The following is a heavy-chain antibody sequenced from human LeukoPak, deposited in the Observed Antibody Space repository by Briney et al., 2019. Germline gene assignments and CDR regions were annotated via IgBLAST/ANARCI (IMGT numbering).Heavy chain of an antibody. V-gene: IGHV3-30*18. J-gene: IGHJ4*02. CDR3: AKPGEMATKYYFDY. CDR1: GVTFSSYG. D-gene: IGHD5-24*01. CDR2: ISSDGNDK. Sequence: GGSMTLSCSASGVTFSSYGMHWVRQAAGKGLEWVALISSDGNDKLYGDSVKGRFTISRDDSKSTLYLQMNSLRAEDTAVYYCAKPGEMATKYYFDYWGQGTLVTVSS.